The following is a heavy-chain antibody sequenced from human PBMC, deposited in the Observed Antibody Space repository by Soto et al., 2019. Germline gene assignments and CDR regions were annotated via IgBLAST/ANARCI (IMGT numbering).Heavy chain of an antibody. CDR2: ISYSGST. CDR3: ASPGSSNVWYYFDY. V-gene: IGHV4-39*01. CDR1: GGSISSSNYY. J-gene: IGHJ4*02. D-gene: IGHD6-19*01. Sequence: QLQLQESGPGLVKPSETLSLTCSVSGGSISSSNYYWGWIRQPPGKGLEWIGSISYSGSTYYNPSLKSQFTISVDTSKNHFSLKLTSVTAADTAVFFCASPGSSNVWYYFDYWGQGTLVTVSS.